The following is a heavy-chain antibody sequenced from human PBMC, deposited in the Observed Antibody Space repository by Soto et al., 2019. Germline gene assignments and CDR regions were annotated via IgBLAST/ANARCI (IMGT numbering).Heavy chain of an antibody. Sequence: GGSLRLSCAASGFTFSSYAMSWFRQAPGKGLEWVSAISGSGGSTYYADSVKGRFTISRDNSKNTLYLQMNSLRAEDTAVYYCAKVFGAPYYFDYWGQGTLVTVSS. CDR1: GFTFSSYA. J-gene: IGHJ4*02. D-gene: IGHD3-10*02. CDR3: AKVFGAPYYFDY. CDR2: ISGSGGST. V-gene: IGHV3-23*01.